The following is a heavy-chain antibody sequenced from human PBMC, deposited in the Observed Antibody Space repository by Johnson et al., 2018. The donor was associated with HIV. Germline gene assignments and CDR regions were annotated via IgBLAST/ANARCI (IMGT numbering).Heavy chain of an antibody. V-gene: IGHV3-30-3*01. CDR1: GFTFSSYA. Sequence: QVQLVESGGGVVQPGGSLRLSCAASGFTFSSYAMHWVRQAPGKGLEWVAVISYDANNKYYADSVKGRFTISRDNSKNTLYLQMNSLRAEDTAVYYCARDRMRGATKDAFDIWGQGTMVTVSS. J-gene: IGHJ3*02. CDR2: ISYDANNK. D-gene: IGHD1-26*01. CDR3: ARDRMRGATKDAFDI.